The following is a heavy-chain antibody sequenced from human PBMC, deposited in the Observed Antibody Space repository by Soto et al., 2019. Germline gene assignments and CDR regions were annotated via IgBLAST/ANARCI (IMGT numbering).Heavy chain of an antibody. CDR3: ARIIGYCRNNDCSWTFDI. CDR1: GYSFISYW. CDR2: FYPGDSTS. D-gene: IGHD2-15*01. V-gene: IGHV5-51*01. J-gene: IGHJ3*02. Sequence: GESLKICCDTSGYSFISYWVALVLQLPGKGLEWMGTFYPGDSTSTYSPSFQGQVTISVDKSISTAYLQLSSLKASDTAMYYCARIIGYCRNNDCSWTFDIWGQGTMVTVSS.